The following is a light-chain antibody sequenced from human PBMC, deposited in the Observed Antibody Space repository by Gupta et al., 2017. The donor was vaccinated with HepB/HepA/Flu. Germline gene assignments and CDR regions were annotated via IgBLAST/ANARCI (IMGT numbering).Light chain of an antibody. CDR1: SSNIGSTY. J-gene: IGLJ3*02. CDR2: RNN. Sequence: QSVLTQPPSASGTPGQRVTISCSGSSSNIGSTYVYWYQQLPGTAPKLLIYRNNQRPSGVPDRFSGSKSGTSASLAISGLRSEDEADDYCAAWDDSLSGWVFGGGTKLTV. V-gene: IGLV1-47*01. CDR3: AAWDDSLSGWV.